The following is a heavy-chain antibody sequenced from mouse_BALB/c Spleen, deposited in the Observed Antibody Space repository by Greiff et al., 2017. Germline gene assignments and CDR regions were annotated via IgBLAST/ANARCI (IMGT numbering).Heavy chain of an antibody. Sequence: EVQLQESGPGLVKPSQSLSLTCSVTGYSITSGYYWNWIRQFPGNKLEWMGYISYDGSNNYNPSLKNRISITRDTSKNQFFLKLNSVTTEDTATYYCAREGITTVVPDYWGQGTTLTVSS. CDR2: ISYDGSN. V-gene: IGHV3-6*02. CDR3: AREGITTVVPDY. D-gene: IGHD1-1*01. CDR1: GYSITSGYY. J-gene: IGHJ2*01.